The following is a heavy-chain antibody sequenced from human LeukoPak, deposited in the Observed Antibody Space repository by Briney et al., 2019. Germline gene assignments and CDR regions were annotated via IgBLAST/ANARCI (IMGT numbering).Heavy chain of an antibody. Sequence: SETLSLTCTVSGGSISSYYWSWIRRPPGKGLEWIGYIYYSGSTNYNPSLKSRVTISVDTSKNQFSLKLSSVTAADTAVYYCARGGIDYDFWSGYSGKYYFDYWGQGTLVTVSS. D-gene: IGHD3-3*01. CDR3: ARGGIDYDFWSGYSGKYYFDY. CDR1: GGSISSYY. CDR2: IYYSGST. V-gene: IGHV4-59*01. J-gene: IGHJ4*02.